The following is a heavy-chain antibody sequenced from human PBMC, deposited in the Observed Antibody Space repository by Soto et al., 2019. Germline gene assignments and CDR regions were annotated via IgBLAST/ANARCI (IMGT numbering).Heavy chain of an antibody. Sequence: PSETLSLTCTVSGGSISSYYWSWIRQPPGKGLEWIGYIYYSGSTNYNPSLKSRVTISVDTSKNSLYLHMNSLKTEDTAVYYCIRIKLIGAVTDGRHFDFWGQGTLVTVSS. J-gene: IGHJ4*02. V-gene: IGHV4-59*08. CDR3: IRIKLIGAVTDGRHFDF. CDR2: IYYSGST. CDR1: GGSISSYY. D-gene: IGHD3-16*01.